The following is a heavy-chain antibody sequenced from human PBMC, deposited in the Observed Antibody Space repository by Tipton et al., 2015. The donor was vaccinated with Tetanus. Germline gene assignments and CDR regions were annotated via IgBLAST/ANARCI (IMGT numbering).Heavy chain of an antibody. J-gene: IGHJ4*02. D-gene: IGHD1-26*01. CDR1: GGSISSGGYY. Sequence: TLSLTCTVSGGSISSGGYYWSWIRQHPGKGLEWIGDIYYSGSTYYNPSLKSRVSISVDTSKNQFSLKLNSVTAADTAVYYCARDQARGARVWNYFDYWGQGALVTVSS. CDR3: ARDQARGARVWNYFDY. V-gene: IGHV4-31*03. CDR2: IYYSGST.